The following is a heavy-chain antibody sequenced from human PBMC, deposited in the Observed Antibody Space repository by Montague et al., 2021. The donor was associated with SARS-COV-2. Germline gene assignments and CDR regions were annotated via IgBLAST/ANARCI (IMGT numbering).Heavy chain of an antibody. J-gene: IGHJ4*01. CDR2: IYHTGST. D-gene: IGHD1-26*01. Sequence: SHSLSLIYTVSRGSLRLTSYHWGWIRQPPGKGLEWIGSIYHTGSTYYDPSLESRVTMSVDNSKNQFSLMLTSVTAADTAVYYCANFYSGSYNYWGHGSLVTVSS. V-gene: IGHV4-39*01. CDR3: ANFYSGSYNY. CDR1: RGSLRLTSYH.